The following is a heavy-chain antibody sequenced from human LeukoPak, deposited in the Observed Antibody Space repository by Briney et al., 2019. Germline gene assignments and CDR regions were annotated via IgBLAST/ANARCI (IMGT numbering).Heavy chain of an antibody. Sequence: KGGESLKISCKGSGYTFTNYWIGWVRQMPGRGLEWMGVICPGDSDTRYSPSFQGQVTISADKSISTAYLQWSSLKASDTAMYYCAGRYDSSDYYNYWGQGTLVTVSS. CDR2: ICPGDSDT. V-gene: IGHV5-51*01. J-gene: IGHJ4*02. CDR3: AGRYDSSDYYNY. D-gene: IGHD3-22*01. CDR1: GYTFTNYW.